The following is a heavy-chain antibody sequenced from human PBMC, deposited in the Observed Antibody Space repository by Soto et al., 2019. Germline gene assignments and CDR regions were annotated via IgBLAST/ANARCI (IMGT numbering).Heavy chain of an antibody. D-gene: IGHD3-3*01. J-gene: IGHJ3*02. V-gene: IGHV3-9*01. Sequence: GGSLRLSCAASGFTFDDYAMHWVRQAPGKGLEWVSGISWNSGSIGYADSVKGRFTISRDNAKNSQYLQMNSLRAEDTALYYCAKGMNPDFWSGADAFDIWGQGTMVTVSS. CDR1: GFTFDDYA. CDR3: AKGMNPDFWSGADAFDI. CDR2: ISWNSGSI.